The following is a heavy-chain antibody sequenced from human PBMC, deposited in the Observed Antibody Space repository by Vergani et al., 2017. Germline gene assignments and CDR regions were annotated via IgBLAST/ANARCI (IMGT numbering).Heavy chain of an antibody. CDR3: ARVNTETNGHLYYYYYMDV. CDR1: GESFTSYH. J-gene: IGHJ6*03. D-gene: IGHD4-11*01. Sequence: QVQLQQWGGGLLKPSETLSLTCVVNGESFTSYHWTWLRQSPGEGLEWVGDIDHTGRPDYNPSLKSRLTMSVDKSRNQFSLTLNSVTATDTAIYFCARVNTETNGHLYYYYYMDVWVQGTAVTVS. CDR2: IDHTGRP. V-gene: IGHV4-34*01.